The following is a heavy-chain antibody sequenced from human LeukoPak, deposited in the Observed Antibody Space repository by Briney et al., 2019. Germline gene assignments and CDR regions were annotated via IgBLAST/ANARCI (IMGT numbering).Heavy chain of an antibody. CDR1: GFTFSSYA. V-gene: IGHV3-23*01. D-gene: IGHD1-1*01. Sequence: PGGSLRLSCAASGFTFSSYAMVWVRQAPGKGLEWVSAISGSATGGRTYYADSVKGRFTISRDNSKNTLFLQMNSLRAEDTAVYFCAKANWDDEYIFDHWGQGTLVTVSS. J-gene: IGHJ4*02. CDR2: ISGSATGGRT. CDR3: AKANWDDEYIFDH.